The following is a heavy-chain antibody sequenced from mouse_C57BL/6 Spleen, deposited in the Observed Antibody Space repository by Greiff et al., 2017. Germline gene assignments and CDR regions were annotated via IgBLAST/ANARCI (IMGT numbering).Heavy chain of an antibody. CDR3: ARERNYYGSSRYYFDY. D-gene: IGHD1-1*01. J-gene: IGHJ2*01. V-gene: IGHV1-82*01. Sequence: VQRVESGPELVKPGASVKISCKASGYAFSSSWMNWVKQRPGTGLEWIGRIYPGDGDTNYNGKFKGKATLTADKSSSTAYMQLSSLTSEDSAVYFCARERNYYGSSRYYFDYWGQGTTLTVSS. CDR1: GYAFSSSW. CDR2: IYPGDGDT.